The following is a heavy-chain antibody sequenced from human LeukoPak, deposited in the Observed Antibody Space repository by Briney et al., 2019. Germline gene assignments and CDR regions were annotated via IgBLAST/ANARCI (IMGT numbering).Heavy chain of an antibody. CDR2: IYTTGST. J-gene: IGHJ5*02. CDR3: ARRRPKNYYGSGSYRMSGVNWFDP. Sequence: PSQTLSLTCSVSAGSISSGSHYWTWIRQPAGKGLEWIGRIYTTGSTNYNPSLKSRVTISVDTSKNQFSLKLSSVTAADTAVYYCARRRPKNYYGSGSYRMSGVNWFDPWGQGTLVTVSS. CDR1: AGSISSGSHY. D-gene: IGHD3-10*01. V-gene: IGHV4-61*02.